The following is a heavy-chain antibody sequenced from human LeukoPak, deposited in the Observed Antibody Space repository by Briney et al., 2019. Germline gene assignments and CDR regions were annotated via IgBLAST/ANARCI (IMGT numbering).Heavy chain of an antibody. V-gene: IGHV4-34*01. Sequence: SETLSLTCAVYGGSFSGYYWSWIRQPPGKGVEWIGEINHSGSTNYNPSLKSRVTISVDTSKNQFSLKLSSVTAADTAVYYCARVRLPGGYFDYWGQGTLVTVSS. D-gene: IGHD2-2*01. CDR1: GGSFSGYY. CDR3: ARVRLPGGYFDY. J-gene: IGHJ4*02. CDR2: INHSGST.